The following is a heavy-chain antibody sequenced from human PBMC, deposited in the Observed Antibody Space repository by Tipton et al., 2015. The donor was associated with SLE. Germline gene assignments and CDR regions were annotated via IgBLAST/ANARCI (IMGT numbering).Heavy chain of an antibody. J-gene: IGHJ4*02. CDR2: IYHSGNT. CDR3: ARQLGYGDPFAFDY. CDR1: GFSISSGYY. Sequence: LRLSCAVSGFSISSGYYWGWIRQPPGKGLEWIGSIYHSGNTYYNPSLKSRVTMSIDTSRNEVFLRLSSVTAADTAIYYCARQLGYGDPFAFDYWSQGTLVTVSS. D-gene: IGHD4-17*01. V-gene: IGHV4-38-2*01.